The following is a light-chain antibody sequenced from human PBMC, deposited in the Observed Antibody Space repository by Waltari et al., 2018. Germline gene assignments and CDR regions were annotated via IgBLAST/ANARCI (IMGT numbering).Light chain of an antibody. V-gene: IGKV3-11*01. CDR3: QQRSNRLT. CDR1: QSVSSY. Sequence: EIVLTQSPATLSLSPGERATLSCRASQSVSSYLAWYQQKPGQAPRLLIYDASNRATGIPSRFRGSGSGTDFTLTISSLEPEDFAVYYCQQRSNRLTFGGGTKVEIK. CDR2: DAS. J-gene: IGKJ4*01.